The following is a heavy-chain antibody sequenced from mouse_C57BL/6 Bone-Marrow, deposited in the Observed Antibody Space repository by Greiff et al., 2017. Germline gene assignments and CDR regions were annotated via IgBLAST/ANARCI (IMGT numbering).Heavy chain of an antibody. CDR1: GYTFTNYW. V-gene: IGHV1-63*01. Sequence: QVQLKESGAELVRPGTSVKMSCKASGYTFTNYWIGWAKQRPGHGLEWIGDIYPGGGYTNYNEKFKGKATLTADQSSSTAYMQFSSLTSEDSAIYYCARDYGSSYPFAYWGQGTLVTVSA. D-gene: IGHD1-1*01. CDR2: IYPGGGYT. CDR3: ARDYGSSYPFAY. J-gene: IGHJ3*01.